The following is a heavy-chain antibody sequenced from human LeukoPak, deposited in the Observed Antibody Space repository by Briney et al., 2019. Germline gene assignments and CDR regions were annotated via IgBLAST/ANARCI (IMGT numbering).Heavy chain of an antibody. Sequence: PGGSLRLSCASAGFTFSNAWMSWVREAPGKVLEWVGRIKSKTDGGTTDYAAPVKGRFTISRDDSKNTLYLQMNSLKTEDTAVYYCTTGSITGTTRYWGQGTLVTVSS. J-gene: IGHJ4*02. CDR3: TTGSITGTTRY. V-gene: IGHV3-15*01. D-gene: IGHD1-20*01. CDR1: GFTFSNAW. CDR2: IKSKTDGGTT.